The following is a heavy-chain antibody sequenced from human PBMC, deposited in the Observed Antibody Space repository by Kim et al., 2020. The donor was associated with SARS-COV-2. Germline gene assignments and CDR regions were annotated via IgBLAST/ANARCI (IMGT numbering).Heavy chain of an antibody. CDR1: GFTFSSYG. Sequence: GGSLRLSCAASGFTFSSYGMHWVRQAPGKGLEWVAAISYDGSNKYYADSVKGRFTISRDNSKNTLYLQMNSLRAEDTAVYYCAKDPTPMTLLKRYSYGPPDCCGQGTLVTVSS. V-gene: IGHV3-30*18. J-gene: IGHJ4*02. CDR2: ISYDGSNK. CDR3: AKDPTPMTLLKRYSYGPPDC. D-gene: IGHD5-18*01.